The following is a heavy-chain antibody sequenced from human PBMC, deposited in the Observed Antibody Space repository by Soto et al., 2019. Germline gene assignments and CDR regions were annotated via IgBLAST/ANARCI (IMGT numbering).Heavy chain of an antibody. CDR2: IYYSGST. CDR1: GASVSSGGYY. J-gene: IGHJ4*02. D-gene: IGHD7-27*01. CDR3: ARDLLGIGHFDY. Sequence: SETLSLTCTVSGASVSSGGYYWSWIRQPPGKGLEWIGYIYYSGSTNYNPSLKSQVTISVDTSKKQVSLKLSSVTAADTAVYYCARDLLGIGHFDYWGQGTLVTVS. V-gene: IGHV4-61*08.